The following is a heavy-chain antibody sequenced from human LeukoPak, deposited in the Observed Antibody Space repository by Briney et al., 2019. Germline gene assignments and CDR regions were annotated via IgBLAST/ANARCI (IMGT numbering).Heavy chain of an antibody. D-gene: IGHD4-11*01. CDR1: RGSISTYNW. CDR2: IFYSGSI. V-gene: IGHV4-4*02. CDR3: AKTHSHFPPYFDY. Sequence: PSATLSLTCAVSRGSISTYNWWRWVPQPPGRGLEWLGEIFYSGSINYHPTLKSRVTLSLDKSKNQFSLQLSSVTAADTAMYYCAKTHSHFPPYFDYWGQGTLVIVSS. J-gene: IGHJ4*02.